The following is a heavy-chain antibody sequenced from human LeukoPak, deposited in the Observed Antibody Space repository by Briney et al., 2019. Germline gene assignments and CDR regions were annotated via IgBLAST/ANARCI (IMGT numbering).Heavy chain of an antibody. D-gene: IGHD4-17*01. CDR1: GGTFSSYA. CDR3: AKTRQKNGDSFDAFDI. V-gene: IGHV1-69*04. Sequence: SVKVSCKASGGTFSSYANSWVRQAPGQGLEWMGRIIPILGIANYAQKFQGRVTITADKSTSTAYMELSSLRSEDTAVYYCAKTRQKNGDSFDAFDIWGQGTMVTVSS. CDR2: IIPILGIA. J-gene: IGHJ3*02.